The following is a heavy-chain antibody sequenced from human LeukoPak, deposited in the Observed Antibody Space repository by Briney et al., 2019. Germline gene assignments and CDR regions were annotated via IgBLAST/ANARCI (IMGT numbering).Heavy chain of an antibody. CDR2: ITGSGGNT. V-gene: IGHV3-23*01. CDR3: AKAASSSWPSYYYGMDV. D-gene: IGHD6-13*01. Sequence: GGSPRLSCAASGFIFSSYSMSWVRQAPGKGLEWVSAITGSGGNTYYADSVKGRFTISKDNSKNTVYLQMSSLRVDDTAVYYCAKAASSSWPSYYYGMDVWGQGTTVTVSS. J-gene: IGHJ6*02. CDR1: GFIFSSYS.